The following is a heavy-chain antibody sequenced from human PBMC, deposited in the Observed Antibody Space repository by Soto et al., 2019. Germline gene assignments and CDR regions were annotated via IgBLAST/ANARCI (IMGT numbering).Heavy chain of an antibody. CDR2: IIPIFGTA. V-gene: IGHV1-69*13. D-gene: IGHD2-2*02. J-gene: IGHJ3*02. Sequence: SVKVSCKASGGTFSSYAISWVRQAPGQGLEWMGGIIPIFGTANYAQKFQGRVTITADESTSTAYMELSSLRSEDTAVYYCANSKDCSSTSCYIGPGAFDIWGQGTMVTVSS. CDR3: ANSKDCSSTSCYIGPGAFDI. CDR1: GGTFSSYA.